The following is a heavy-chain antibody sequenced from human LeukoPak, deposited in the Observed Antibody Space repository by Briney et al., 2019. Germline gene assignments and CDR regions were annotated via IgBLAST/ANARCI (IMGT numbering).Heavy chain of an antibody. V-gene: IGHV3-48*03. J-gene: IGHJ4*02. D-gene: IGHD3-9*01. CDR3: ARGTSVYVILTGLDY. CDR2: ISSSGSTI. CDR1: GFTFSSYE. Sequence: GGSLRLSCAASGFTFSSYEMNWVRQAPGKGLEWVSYISSSGSTIYYADSVKGRFTISRDNAKNSLYLQMNSLRAEDTAVYYCARGTSVYVILTGLDYWGQGTLVTVSS.